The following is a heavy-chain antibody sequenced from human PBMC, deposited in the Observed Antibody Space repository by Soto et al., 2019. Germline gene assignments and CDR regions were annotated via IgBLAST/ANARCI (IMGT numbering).Heavy chain of an antibody. V-gene: IGHV6-1*01. Sequence: SQTLSLTCAISGDSVASNSAAWNWIRQSPSRGLEWLGRTYYRSKWYTDYAESVKSRITINPDTSKNQVSLQLKSVTPEDTAVYYCARDCTNGVCYPSYHYGMDVWGQGTTVTVSS. CDR1: GDSVASNSAA. J-gene: IGHJ6*02. D-gene: IGHD2-8*01. CDR3: ARDCTNGVCYPSYHYGMDV. CDR2: TYYRSKWYT.